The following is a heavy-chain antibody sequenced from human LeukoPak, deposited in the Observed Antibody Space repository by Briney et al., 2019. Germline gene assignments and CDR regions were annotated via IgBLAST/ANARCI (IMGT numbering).Heavy chain of an antibody. CDR3: AKDQLNRFCSAGSCSVTHGY. Sequence: PGGTLRLSCAASGFIFNAYGMSWVRQAPGQGLEWVAAITGSTRSTYYTDSVKGRFIISRDNSKNTVYLQMNSLRAEDTAVYYCAKDQLNRFCSAGSCSVTHGYRGQGTLVTVSS. CDR1: GFIFNAYG. CDR2: ITGSTRST. D-gene: IGHD2-15*01. J-gene: IGHJ4*02. V-gene: IGHV3-23*01.